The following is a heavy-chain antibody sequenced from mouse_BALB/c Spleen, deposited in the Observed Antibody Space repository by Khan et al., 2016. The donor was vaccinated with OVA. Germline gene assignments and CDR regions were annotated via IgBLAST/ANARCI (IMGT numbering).Heavy chain of an antibody. CDR3: ARGYAGYYFAY. Sequence: EVQLQESGPGLVKPSQSLSLTCSATDYSITSGFYWNWIRQFPGNKLEWMGYISYDGSNNFNPSLKNRISITRDTSENQFFLKLNSVTTEDTATYFCARGYAGYYFAYWGQGTLVTVSA. D-gene: IGHD2-3*01. V-gene: IGHV3-6*02. J-gene: IGHJ3*01. CDR1: DYSITSGFY. CDR2: ISYDGSN.